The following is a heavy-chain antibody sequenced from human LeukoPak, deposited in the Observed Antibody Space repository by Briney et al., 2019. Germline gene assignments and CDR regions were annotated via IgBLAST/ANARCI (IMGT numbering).Heavy chain of an antibody. CDR1: GGSITNTNY. CDR2: VNLQGST. J-gene: IGHJ4*02. CDR3: AREGGPYRPLDY. V-gene: IGHV4-4*02. Sequence: TLCLTCGVSGGSITNTNYWTWVRQPPGKGLEWIGEVNLQGSTNYNPSLMGRVAISVDTSENHISLQLTSVTAADTAVYYCAREGGPYRPLDYSGQGTLVTVSS.